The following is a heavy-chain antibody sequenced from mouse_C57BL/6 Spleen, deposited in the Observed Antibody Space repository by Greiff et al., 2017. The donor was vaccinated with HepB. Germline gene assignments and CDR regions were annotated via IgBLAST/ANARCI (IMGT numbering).Heavy chain of an antibody. J-gene: IGHJ3*01. CDR1: GYTFTSYW. CDR3: ARELGLAY. D-gene: IGHD4-1*01. Sequence: VQLQQSGAELAKPGASVKLSCKASGYTFTSYWMHWVKQRPGQGLEWIGYINPSSGYTKYNQKFKDKATLTADTSSSTAYMQLSSLTYEDSAVYYCARELGLAYWGQGTLVTVSA. V-gene: IGHV1-7*01. CDR2: INPSSGYT.